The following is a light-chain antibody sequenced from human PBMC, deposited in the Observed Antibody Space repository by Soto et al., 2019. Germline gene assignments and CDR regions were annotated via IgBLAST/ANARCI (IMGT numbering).Light chain of an antibody. Sequence: QSALTQPASVSGSPGQSITISCTGTSSDIGGYNYVSWYRQHPGKAPQLMIYDVTNRPSGVSNRFSGSKSGNTASLTISGLRTEDEADYFCSSYTISSTYVFGTGTKVTVL. CDR1: SSDIGGYNY. CDR3: SSYTISSTYV. CDR2: DVT. J-gene: IGLJ1*01. V-gene: IGLV2-14*03.